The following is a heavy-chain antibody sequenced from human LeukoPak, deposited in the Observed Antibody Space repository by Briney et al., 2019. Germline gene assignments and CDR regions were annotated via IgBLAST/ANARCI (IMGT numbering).Heavy chain of an antibody. CDR1: GFTFSSYA. Sequence: QPGGSLRLSCTASGFTFSSYAMSWVRQAPGKGLEWVSAISGSGGSTYYADSVKGRFTISRDNSKNTLYLQMNSLRAEDTAVYYCAKDPITIFGVANNWFDPWGQGTLVTVSS. CDR2: ISGSGGST. CDR3: AKDPITIFGVANNWFDP. V-gene: IGHV3-23*01. J-gene: IGHJ5*02. D-gene: IGHD3-3*01.